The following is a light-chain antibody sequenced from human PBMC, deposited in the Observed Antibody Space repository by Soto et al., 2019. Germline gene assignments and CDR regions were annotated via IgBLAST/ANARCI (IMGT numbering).Light chain of an antibody. J-gene: IGLJ1*01. Sequence: QSALTQPPSASGSPGQSVAISCTGTSSDVGGYNYVSWYQQHPGKAPKLMIYEVNKRPSGVPDRFSGSKSGNTASLTVSGLQAEDEADYYCAAWDDSLRGYVFGTGTKLTVL. CDR3: AAWDDSLRGYV. V-gene: IGLV2-8*01. CDR1: SSDVGGYNY. CDR2: EVN.